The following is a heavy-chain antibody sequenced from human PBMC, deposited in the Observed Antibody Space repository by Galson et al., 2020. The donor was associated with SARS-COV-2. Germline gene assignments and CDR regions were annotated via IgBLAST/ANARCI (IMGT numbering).Heavy chain of an antibody. CDR3: AKDFVRGIGYMDV. CDR1: GFTVGSRW. V-gene: IGHV3-53*01. CDR2: TSATT. Sequence: GGSLRLSCAASGFTVGSRWISWVRQAPGKGLEWVATTSATTYYADSVRRRFIISRDDSKNTLYLQMNGLSADDTAVYYCAKDFVRGIGYMDVWGPGTTVTVSS. J-gene: IGHJ6*03. D-gene: IGHD3-10*02.